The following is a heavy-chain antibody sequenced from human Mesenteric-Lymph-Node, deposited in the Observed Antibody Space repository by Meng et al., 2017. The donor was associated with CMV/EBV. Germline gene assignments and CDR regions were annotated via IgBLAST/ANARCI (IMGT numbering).Heavy chain of an antibody. CDR1: GYTFTSYA. V-gene: IGHV1-2*02. CDR2: INPNSGAT. J-gene: IGHJ4*02. Sequence: ASVKVSCKASGYTFTSYAMNWVRQAPGQGLEWMGRINPNSGATNYAQQFQGRVTMTRDTSISTAYMELRSLRSADTAMYYCARLQGGSGYDSHDYWGQGTLVTVSS. CDR3: ARLQGGSGYDSHDY. D-gene: IGHD5-12*01.